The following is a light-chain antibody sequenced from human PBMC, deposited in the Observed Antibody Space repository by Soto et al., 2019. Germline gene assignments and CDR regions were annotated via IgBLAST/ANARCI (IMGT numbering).Light chain of an antibody. CDR1: NSDIGNGYDP. Sequence: QSALTQPASVSGSPGQSITISCTGSNSDIGNGYDPVSWYQQHPNKAPKLIIYEVRKRPSGVPDRFSGSKSDNTASLTVSGLQAEDEADYYCSSYAGNNNFVVFGGGTKLTVL. J-gene: IGLJ2*01. CDR3: SSYAGNNNFVV. CDR2: EVR. V-gene: IGLV2-8*01.